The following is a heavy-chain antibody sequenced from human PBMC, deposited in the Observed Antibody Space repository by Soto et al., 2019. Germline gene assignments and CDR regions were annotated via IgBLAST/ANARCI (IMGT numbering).Heavy chain of an antibody. CDR3: ARADPRNGYYYGMDV. J-gene: IGHJ6*02. V-gene: IGHV4-31*03. Sequence: SETLSLTCTVSGGSISSGGYYWSWIRQHPGKGLEWIGYIYYSGSTYYNPSLKSRVTISVDTSKNQFSLKLSSVTAADTAVYYCARADPRNGYYYGMDVCGQGTTVTVSS. CDR1: GGSISSGGYY. CDR2: IYYSGST. D-gene: IGHD2-8*01.